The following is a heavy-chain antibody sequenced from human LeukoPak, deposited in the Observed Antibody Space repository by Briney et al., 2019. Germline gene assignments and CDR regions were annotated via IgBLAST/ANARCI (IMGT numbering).Heavy chain of an antibody. D-gene: IGHD4-17*01. CDR1: GYTFTSYA. CDR3: AITDGDYDPYYFDY. CDR2: IIPIFGTA. Sequence: GASVKVSCKASGYTFTSYAISWVRQAPGQGLEWMGRIIPIFGTANYAQKFQGRVTITTDESTSTAYMELSSLRSEDTAVYYCAITDGDYDPYYFDYWGQGTLVTVSS. J-gene: IGHJ4*02. V-gene: IGHV1-69*05.